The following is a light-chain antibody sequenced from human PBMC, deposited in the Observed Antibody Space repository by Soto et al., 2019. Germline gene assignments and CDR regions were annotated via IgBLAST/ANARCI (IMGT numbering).Light chain of an antibody. V-gene: IGLV2-8*01. Sequence: QSALTQHPSASGSPGQSVAISCTGTARDIGGYNFVSWYQQHPGQAPKLMIYEVNKRPSWCPDRFSGSTSGNTASLTVSGLQAEDEDDYYCSSHGGTSPYVFGTGTKLTVL. CDR3: SSHGGTSPYV. J-gene: IGLJ1*01. CDR2: EVN. CDR1: ARDIGGYNF.